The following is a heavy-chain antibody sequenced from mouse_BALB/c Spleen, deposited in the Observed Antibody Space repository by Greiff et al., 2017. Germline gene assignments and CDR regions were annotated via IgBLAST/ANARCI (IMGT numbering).Heavy chain of an antibody. J-gene: IGHJ1*01. CDR2: IDPADGNT. V-gene: IGHV14-3*02. CDR1: GFNIKDTY. D-gene: IGHD2-1*01. CDR3: APYGSYWYFDV. Sequence: VQLQQSGAELVKPGASVKLSCTASGFNIKDTYMHWVKQRPEQGLEWIGRIDPADGNTNYDPTFQGKATITADTSSNTAYLQLSSLTSEDTAVYCCAPYGSYWYFDVWGAGTTVTVSS.